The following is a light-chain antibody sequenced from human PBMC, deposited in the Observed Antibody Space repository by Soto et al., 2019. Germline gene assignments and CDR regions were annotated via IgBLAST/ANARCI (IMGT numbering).Light chain of an antibody. CDR3: LQAGQTPLT. J-gene: IGKJ2*01. Sequence: DIVMTQSPLSLPVTPGEPASISCRSSQSLLHSNGYNYLDWYLQKPGQSPQLLIYAGSNRASGVPDRFSGSGSATDFTLKSSRVEAEDVGTYYCLQAGQTPLTFGPGTKLEIK. CDR2: AGS. CDR1: QSLLHSNGYNY. V-gene: IGKV2-28*01.